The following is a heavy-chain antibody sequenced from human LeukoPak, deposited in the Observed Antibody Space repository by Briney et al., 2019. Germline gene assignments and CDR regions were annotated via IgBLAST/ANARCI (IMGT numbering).Heavy chain of an antibody. CDR2: INPNSGGT. CDR3: ARTRGYSYGAIDY. D-gene: IGHD5-18*01. V-gene: IGHV1-2*02. Sequence: ASVKVSCKASGYTFTGYYMHWVRQAPGQGLEWMGWINPNSGGTNYAQRFQGRVTMTRDTSISTAYMELSRLRSDDTAVYYCARTRGYSYGAIDYWGQGTLVTVSS. J-gene: IGHJ4*02. CDR1: GYTFTGYY.